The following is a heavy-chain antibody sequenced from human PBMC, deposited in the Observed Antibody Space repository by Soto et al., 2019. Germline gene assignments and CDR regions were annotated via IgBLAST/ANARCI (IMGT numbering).Heavy chain of an antibody. CDR2: IYHSGST. J-gene: IGHJ4*02. CDR1: GGSISSSNW. Sequence: QVQLQESGPGLVKPSGTLFLTCAVSGGSISSSNWWSWVRQPPGKGLEWIGEIYHSGSTNYNPSLKSRVTISVDKSKNQFSLKLSSVTAADTAVYYCAGTNYYGSGSYLNYWGQGTLVTVSS. V-gene: IGHV4-4*02. D-gene: IGHD3-10*01. CDR3: AGTNYYGSGSYLNY.